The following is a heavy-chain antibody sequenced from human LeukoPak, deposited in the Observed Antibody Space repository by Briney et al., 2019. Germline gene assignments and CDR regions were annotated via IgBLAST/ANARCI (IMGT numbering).Heavy chain of an antibody. CDR2: ISRSGSNL. CDR1: GFTFSDYY. Sequence: GGSLRLSCAASGFTFSDYYMSWIRQAPGKGLEWVSHISRSGSNLYYADSVKGRFTISRDNAEKSLYLQMNSLRAEDTAVYYCAIPHGSSSYYFDYWGQGTLVTVSS. V-gene: IGHV3-11*04. D-gene: IGHD6-13*01. J-gene: IGHJ4*02. CDR3: AIPHGSSSYYFDY.